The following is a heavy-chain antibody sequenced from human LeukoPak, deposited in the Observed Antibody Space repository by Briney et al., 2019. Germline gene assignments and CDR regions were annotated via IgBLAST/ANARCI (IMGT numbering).Heavy chain of an antibody. CDR1: GFTFSNYW. CDR3: ARDAAVQQLGYYYYYMDV. D-gene: IGHD6-13*01. Sequence: PGGSLRPSCAASGFTFSNYWMSWVRQAPGKGLEWVANIKQDGSEKYYVDSVKGRFTISRDNAKNSLYLQMNSLRAEDTAVYYCARDAAVQQLGYYYYYMDVWGKGTTVTVSS. J-gene: IGHJ6*03. V-gene: IGHV3-7*01. CDR2: IKQDGSEK.